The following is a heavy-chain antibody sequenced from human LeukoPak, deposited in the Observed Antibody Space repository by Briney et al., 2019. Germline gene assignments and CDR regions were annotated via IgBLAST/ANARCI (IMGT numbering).Heavy chain of an antibody. Sequence: SETLSLTCTVSRGSISSGGYYWNWIRQHPGRGLEWIGNIYNTGATNYNPSLKSRVAISQDPSTNRFSLKLSSVTAADTAVYYCATPSGYDVFKAIDFWGQGILVTVSS. CDR3: ATPSGYDVFKAIDF. D-gene: IGHD5-12*01. J-gene: IGHJ4*02. CDR2: IYNTGAT. V-gene: IGHV4-31*03. CDR1: RGSISSGGYY.